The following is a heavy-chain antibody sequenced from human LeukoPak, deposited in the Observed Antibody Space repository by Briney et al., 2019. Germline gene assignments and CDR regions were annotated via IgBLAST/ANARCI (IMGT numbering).Heavy chain of an antibody. D-gene: IGHD2-2*01. J-gene: IGHJ4*02. V-gene: IGHV3-30-3*01. CDR2: ISYDGSNK. CDR1: GFTFSSYA. Sequence: PGRSLRLSCVASGFTFSSYAIHWVRQAPGKGLEWVAVISYDGSNKYYADSVKGRFTISRDNSKTTLYPQMNSLRAEDTAVYYCAKDLPAAYFDYWGQGTLVTVSS. CDR3: AKDLPAAYFDY.